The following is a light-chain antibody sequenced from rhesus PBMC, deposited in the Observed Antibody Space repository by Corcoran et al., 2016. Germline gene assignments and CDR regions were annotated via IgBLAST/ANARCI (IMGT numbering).Light chain of an antibody. CDR1: QGVSNL. J-gene: IGKJ1*01. CDR2: RAS. Sequence: DIQMTQSPSSLSASVGDRVTITCRASQGVSNLLAWYQQKPGTAPKLLIYRASNLETGVPSRFIGSGSGTDCTLTIRRLQPEDVATYYCQQHDKSPPTFGQGTKVEIK. V-gene: IGKV1-69*01. CDR3: QQHDKSPPT.